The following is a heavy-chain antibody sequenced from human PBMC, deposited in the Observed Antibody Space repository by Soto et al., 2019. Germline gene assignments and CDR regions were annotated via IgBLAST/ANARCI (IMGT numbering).Heavy chain of an antibody. Sequence: GGSLRLSCAASGFTFSSYGMHWVRQAPAKGLEWVAVIWYDGSNKYYADSVKGRFTISRDNSKNTLYLQMNSLRAEDTAVYYCARETYYYDSSGYKRYNWFDPWGQGTLVTVSS. CDR2: IWYDGSNK. CDR3: ARETYYYDSSGYKRYNWFDP. D-gene: IGHD3-22*01. J-gene: IGHJ5*02. V-gene: IGHV3-33*01. CDR1: GFTFSSYG.